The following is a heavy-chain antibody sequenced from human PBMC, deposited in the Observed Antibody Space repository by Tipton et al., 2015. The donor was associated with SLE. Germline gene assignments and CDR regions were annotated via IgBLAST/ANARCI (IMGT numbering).Heavy chain of an antibody. V-gene: IGHV3-74*01. CDR2: LNSDGSST. CDR3: VRDYGDYSGDAFDI. J-gene: IGHJ3*02. Sequence: SLSLSCAASGFTFSIYWMPWVRLAPGKGLAWVSRLNSDGSSTSYAGAEKGRFTISRDNAKNTLYLQMNSLRAEDTALYYCVRDYGDYSGDAFDIWGQGAMVTVSS. CDR1: GFTFSIYW. D-gene: IGHD4-17*01.